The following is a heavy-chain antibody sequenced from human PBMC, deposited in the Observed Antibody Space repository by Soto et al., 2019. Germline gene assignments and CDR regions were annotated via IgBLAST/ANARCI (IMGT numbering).Heavy chain of an antibody. Sequence: QVQLQQWGAGLLKPSETLSLTCAVYGGSFSGYYWSWIRQSPGKGLEWIGEINDSGRTHYNPSLTRRVTISVDSSKKQYSLNLRSVTAADTAVYYCASVLRYLWGQGTLDTVSS. J-gene: IGHJ4*02. CDR1: GGSFSGYY. V-gene: IGHV4-34*01. CDR3: ASVLRYL. D-gene: IGHD3-16*01. CDR2: INDSGRT.